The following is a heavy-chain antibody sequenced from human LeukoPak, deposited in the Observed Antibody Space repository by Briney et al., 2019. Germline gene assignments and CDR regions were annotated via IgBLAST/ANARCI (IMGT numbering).Heavy chain of an antibody. CDR2: VYYIGST. D-gene: IGHD3-9*01. J-gene: IGHJ5*02. CDR1: GGSISKSSTY. CDR3: TKLPDTWLQADP. Sequence: SETLSLTCTVSGGSISKSSTYWGWIRQHPGKGLELIGTVYYIGSTYYNPSLKSPFTISLATSKNQFSRKLSSVSDGDTAVYFCTKLPDTWLQADPWGQGTLVTVSS. V-gene: IGHV4-39*01.